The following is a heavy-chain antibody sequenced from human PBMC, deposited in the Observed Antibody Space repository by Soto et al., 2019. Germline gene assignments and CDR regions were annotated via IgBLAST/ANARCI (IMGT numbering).Heavy chain of an antibody. J-gene: IGHJ5*02. CDR2: MNPNSGKG. CDR1: GYVFGNYD. V-gene: IGHV1-8*01. CDR3: ARMATSGTLNWFDP. Sequence: ASVKVSCKASGYVFGNYDISWVRQGTGQGLEWMGWMNPNSGKGGYAQKFQGRATMTRDTSTSTAYMELSSLTSDDTAIYYCARMATSGTLNWFDPWGQGTLVTVSS.